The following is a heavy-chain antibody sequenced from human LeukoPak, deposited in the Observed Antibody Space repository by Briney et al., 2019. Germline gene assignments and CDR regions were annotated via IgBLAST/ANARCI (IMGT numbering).Heavy chain of an antibody. D-gene: IGHD6-13*01. CDR1: GGSFSGYY. CDR3: ARVSPAYSSSQYYFDY. V-gene: IGHV4-34*01. J-gene: IGHJ4*02. Sequence: PSETLSLTCAVSGGSFSGYYWSWIRQPPRKGLEWIGEINHSGSTNYNPSLKSRVTISVDTSKNQFSLKLSSVTAADTAVYYCARVSPAYSSSQYYFDYWGQGTLVTVSS. CDR2: INHSGST.